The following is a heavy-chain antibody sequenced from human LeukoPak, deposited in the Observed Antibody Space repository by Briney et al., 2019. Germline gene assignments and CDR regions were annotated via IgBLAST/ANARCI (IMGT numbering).Heavy chain of an antibody. CDR3: ARGRGYCSSTSCPIPFDY. Sequence: SETLSLTCTVSGGSISSYYWSWIRQPPGQGLEWMGYIYYSGSTNYNPSLKSRVTISVDTSKNQFSLELSSVTAADTAVYYCARGRGYCSSTSCPIPFDYWGQGTLVTVSS. J-gene: IGHJ4*02. V-gene: IGHV4-59*01. CDR1: GGSISSYY. D-gene: IGHD2-2*01. CDR2: IYYSGST.